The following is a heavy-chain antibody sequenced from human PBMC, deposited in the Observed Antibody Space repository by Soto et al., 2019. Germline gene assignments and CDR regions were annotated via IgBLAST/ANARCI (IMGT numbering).Heavy chain of an antibody. CDR3: VNYDITKD. CDR1: GFTFRSYS. D-gene: IGHD3-9*01. V-gene: IGHV3-74*01. CDR2: INSDGSTT. Sequence: EVQLVESGGDLVQPGESLRLFCAASGFTFRSYSMHWVRQAPGKGLVWVSRINSDGSTTTYADSVKGRFTISRDNAKNTLYLQMNSLRAEDTAVYYCVNYDITKDWGQGTLVTVSS. J-gene: IGHJ1*01.